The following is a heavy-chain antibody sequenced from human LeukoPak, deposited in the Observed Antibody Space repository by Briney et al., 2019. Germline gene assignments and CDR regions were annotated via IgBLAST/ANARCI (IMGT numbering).Heavy chain of an antibody. CDR2: IYYSGST. CDR3: ARLSYCGGDCSSYYFDY. CDR1: GGSISSYY. Sequence: SETLSLTCTVYGGSISSYYWSWIRQPPGKGLEWMGYIYYSGSTNYNPSLKSRVTISVDTSKNQFSLKLSSVTAADTAVYYCARLSYCGGDCSSYYFDYWGQGTLVTVSS. V-gene: IGHV4-59*12. J-gene: IGHJ4*02. D-gene: IGHD2-21*02.